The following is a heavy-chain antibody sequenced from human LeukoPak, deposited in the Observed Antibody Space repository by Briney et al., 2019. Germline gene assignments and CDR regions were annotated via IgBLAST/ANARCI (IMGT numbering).Heavy chain of an antibody. CDR2: ISYDGSNK. D-gene: IGHD5-18*01. CDR1: GFTFSSYG. V-gene: IGHV3-30*18. CDR3: AKLQGYSYEIAPLFDY. J-gene: IGHJ4*02. Sequence: GRSLRLSCAASGFTFSSYGMHWVRQAPGKGLEWVAVISYDGSNKYYADSVKGRFTISRDNSKNTLYLQMSSLRAEDTAVYYCAKLQGYSYEIAPLFDYWGQGTLVTVSS.